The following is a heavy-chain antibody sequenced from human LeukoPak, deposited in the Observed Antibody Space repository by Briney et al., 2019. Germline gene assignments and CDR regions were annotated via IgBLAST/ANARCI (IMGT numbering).Heavy chain of an antibody. D-gene: IGHD3-16*01. CDR3: ARLPYVWGSQLDY. J-gene: IGHJ4*02. V-gene: IGHV1-69*13. Sequence: SVKVSCKASGYTFTSYVMHWVRQAPGQGLEWMGGIIPIFGTANYAQKFQGRVTITADESTSTAYMELSSLRSEDTAVYYCARLPYVWGSQLDYWGQGTLVTVSS. CDR1: GYTFTSYV. CDR2: IIPIFGTA.